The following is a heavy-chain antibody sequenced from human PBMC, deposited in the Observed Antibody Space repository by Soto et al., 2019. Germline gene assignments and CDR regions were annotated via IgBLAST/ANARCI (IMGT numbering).Heavy chain of an antibody. J-gene: IGHJ6*03. CDR1: GFTFSSYA. Sequence: GGSLRLSCAASGFTFSSYAMSWVRQAPGKGLEWVSAISGSGGSTYYADSVKGRFTISRENSKNTLYLQMNSLRAEDTVVYYCAKGQDSTIFGVVTYYYYHLDVWGKGTTVTVSS. CDR2: ISGSGGST. D-gene: IGHD3-3*01. V-gene: IGHV3-23*01. CDR3: AKGQDSTIFGVVTYYYYHLDV.